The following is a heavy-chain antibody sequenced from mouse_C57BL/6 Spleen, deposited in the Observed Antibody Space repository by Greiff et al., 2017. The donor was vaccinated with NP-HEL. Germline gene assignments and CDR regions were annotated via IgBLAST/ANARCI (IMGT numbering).Heavy chain of an antibody. CDR1: GYTFTSYW. CDR2: IDPSDSYT. V-gene: IGHV1-50*01. CDR3: ARKGIYYGNYVSY. J-gene: IGHJ2*01. Sequence: QVQLQQPGAELVKPGASVKLSCKASGYTFTSYWLPWVKPRPGPGLEWIGAIDPSDSYTNYNQKFKGKATLTVDTSSSTAYMQLSSLTSEDSAVYYCARKGIYYGNYVSYWGQGTTLTVSS. D-gene: IGHD2-1*01.